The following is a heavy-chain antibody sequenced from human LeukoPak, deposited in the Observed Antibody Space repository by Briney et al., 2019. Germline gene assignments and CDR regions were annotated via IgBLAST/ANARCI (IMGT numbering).Heavy chain of an antibody. J-gene: IGHJ4*02. Sequence: SETLSLTCAVYGGSFSGYYWSWIRQPPGKGLEWIREINHSGSTNYNPSLKSRVTISVDTSKNQFSLKLSSVTAADTAVYYCARLPRGQRAYPFDYWGQGTLVTVSS. D-gene: IGHD3-10*01. CDR1: GGSFSGYY. V-gene: IGHV4-34*01. CDR2: INHSGST. CDR3: ARLPRGQRAYPFDY.